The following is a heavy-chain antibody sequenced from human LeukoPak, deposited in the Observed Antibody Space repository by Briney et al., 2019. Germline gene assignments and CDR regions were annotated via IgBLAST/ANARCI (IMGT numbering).Heavy chain of an antibody. CDR3: ARGPPNWGMVGY. CDR1: GYTFTSFD. Sequence: VASVKVSCKASGYTFTSFDFNWVRQATGQGLEWMGWMKSSNGHTGYAQKFQGRVTMTRDTSISTAYMELSSLTFEDTAVYYCARGPPNWGMVGYWGQGTLVTVSS. D-gene: IGHD7-27*01. CDR2: MKSSNGHT. V-gene: IGHV1-8*01. J-gene: IGHJ4*02.